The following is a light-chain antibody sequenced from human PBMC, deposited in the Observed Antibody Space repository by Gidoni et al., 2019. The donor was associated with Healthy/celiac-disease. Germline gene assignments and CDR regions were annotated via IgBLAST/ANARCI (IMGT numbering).Light chain of an antibody. Sequence: EIVLTQSPGTLSLSPGERATLPCRASQSVSSSYLAWYQQKPGQAPRLPIYGASSRATGIPDRFSGSGSGTDFTLTISRLEPEDFALYYCQQYGSSPETFGQGTKLEIK. V-gene: IGKV3-20*01. CDR2: GAS. J-gene: IGKJ2*01. CDR1: QSVSSSY. CDR3: QQYGSSPET.